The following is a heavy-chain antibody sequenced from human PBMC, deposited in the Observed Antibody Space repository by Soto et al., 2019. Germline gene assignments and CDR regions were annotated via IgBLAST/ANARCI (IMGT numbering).Heavy chain of an antibody. CDR3: ARGLMVRGVITNYFDY. J-gene: IGHJ4*02. CDR1: GFTFSSYG. Sequence: GSLRLSCAASGFTFSSYGMHWVRQAPGKGLEWVTVISYDGSNKNYADSVKGRFTISRDNAKNTLYLQMNSLRAEDTAVYYCARGLMVRGVITNYFDYWGQGTLVTVSS. CDR2: ISYDGSNK. D-gene: IGHD3-10*01. V-gene: IGHV3-30*03.